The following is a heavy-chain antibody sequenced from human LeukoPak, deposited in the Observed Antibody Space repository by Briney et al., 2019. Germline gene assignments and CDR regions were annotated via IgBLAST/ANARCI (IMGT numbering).Heavy chain of an antibody. D-gene: IGHD1-14*01. CDR2: INHSGST. CDR1: GGSFSGYY. V-gene: IGHV4-34*01. J-gene: IGHJ4*02. CDR3: ASSMRARLPRYHPFDY. Sequence: PSETLSLTCAVYGGSFSGYYWSWIRQPPGKGLEWIGEINHSGSTNYNPSLKSRVTISVDTSKNQFSLKLSSVTAADTAVYYCASSMRARLPRYHPFDYWGQGTLVTVSS.